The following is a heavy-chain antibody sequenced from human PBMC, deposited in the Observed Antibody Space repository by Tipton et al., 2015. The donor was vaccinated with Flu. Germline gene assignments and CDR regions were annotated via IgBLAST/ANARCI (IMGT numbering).Heavy chain of an antibody. D-gene: IGHD3-9*01. CDR1: GFTFSDYY. CDR2: ISSSGSTI. J-gene: IGHJ4*02. Sequence: SLRLSCAASGFTFSDYYMGWIRQAPGKGLEWVSYISSSGSTIYYADSVKGRFTISRDNAKNSLYLQMNSLRAEDTAVYYCARGFFYDILTGYQRYHDYWGQGTLVTVSS. CDR3: ARGFFYDILTGYQRYHDY. V-gene: IGHV3-11*01.